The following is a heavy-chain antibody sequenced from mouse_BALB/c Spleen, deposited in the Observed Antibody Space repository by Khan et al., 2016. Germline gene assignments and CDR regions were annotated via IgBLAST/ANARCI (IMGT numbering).Heavy chain of an antibody. CDR2: IRYSGST. Sequence: EVKLLESGPGLVKPSQSLSLTCTVTGYSITSDYAWNWIRQFPGNKLEWMGYIRYSGSTTYNPSLKSRISITRDTSKNQFFLQLNSVTTEDKATYYFTRSPSATRYFDVWGAGTTVTVSS. CDR1: GYSITSDYA. D-gene: IGHD1-2*01. V-gene: IGHV3-2*02. CDR3: TRSPSATRYFDV. J-gene: IGHJ1*01.